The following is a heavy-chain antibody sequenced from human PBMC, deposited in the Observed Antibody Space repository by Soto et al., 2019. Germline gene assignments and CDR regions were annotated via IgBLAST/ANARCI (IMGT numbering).Heavy chain of an antibody. CDR1: GGSISSYY. V-gene: IGHV4-59*12. CDR3: ARDLGGAAAGFRYYMDV. D-gene: IGHD6-13*01. Sequence: SETLSLTCTVSGGSISSYYCSWIRQPPGKGLEWIGYIYYSGSTNYNPSLKSRVTISVDTSKNQFSLQLNSVTPEDTAVYYCARDLGGAAAGFRYYMDVWGKGTTVNVSS. CDR2: IYYSGST. J-gene: IGHJ6*03.